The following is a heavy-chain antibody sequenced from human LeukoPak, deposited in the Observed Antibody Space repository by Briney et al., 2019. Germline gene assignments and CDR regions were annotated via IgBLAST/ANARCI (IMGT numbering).Heavy chain of an antibody. CDR1: GGSFSGYY. CDR2: INHSGST. J-gene: IGHJ4*02. V-gene: IGHV4-34*01. CDR3: ATWEGGSYYDFDY. Sequence: PSETLSLTCAVYGGSFSGYYWSWIRQPPGKGLEWTGEINHSGSTNYNPSLKSRVTISVDTSKNQFSLKLSSVTAADTAVYYCATWEGGSYYDFDYWCQGPLVTVSS. D-gene: IGHD1-26*01.